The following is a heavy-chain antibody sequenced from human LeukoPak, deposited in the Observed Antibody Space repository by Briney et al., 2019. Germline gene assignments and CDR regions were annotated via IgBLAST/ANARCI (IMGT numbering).Heavy chain of an antibody. CDR3: AKVIAVQAYYYDMGV. D-gene: IGHD6-19*01. V-gene: IGHV3-23*01. J-gene: IGHJ6*04. CDR1: GFAFSTYA. CDR2: ISGYGGST. Sequence: GGSLRLSCAASGFAFSTYAMNWVRQAPGKGLEWVSAISGYGGSTYYPDSVKGRFNISRDNSKNTLYLQMNSLRAEDTAVYYCAKVIAVQAYYYDMGVWGEGTTVTVSS.